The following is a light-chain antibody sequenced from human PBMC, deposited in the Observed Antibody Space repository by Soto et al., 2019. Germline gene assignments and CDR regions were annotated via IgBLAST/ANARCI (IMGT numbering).Light chain of an antibody. J-gene: IGKJ4*01. V-gene: IGKV1-12*01. Sequence: DIQMTQSPSSVSAFVGDRVTITCRASQAIVSGLAWYQQKPGKAPKLLIYAASTLQSGVPSRFSGSGSGTDFTLTISSLQPEDFATYYCQQANSFPLLTFGGGTKVEIK. CDR3: QQANSFPLLT. CDR1: QAIVSG. CDR2: AAS.